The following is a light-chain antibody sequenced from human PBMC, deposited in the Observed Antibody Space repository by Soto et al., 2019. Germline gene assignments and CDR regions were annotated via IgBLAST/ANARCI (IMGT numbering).Light chain of an antibody. CDR1: ISDVVGYNC. CDR2: EFY. V-gene: IGLV2-8*01. CDR3: SSYVGTNSYV. J-gene: IGLJ1*01. Sequence: QSVLTQPPSASGSPGQSFTISLTVTISDVVGYNCVSFYQQHPFKAPKLIVYEFYKLPSWFPYRFSVSNSGNTSALTVSVXEAEDEDDYDCSSYVGTNSYVFGTGTKVTVL.